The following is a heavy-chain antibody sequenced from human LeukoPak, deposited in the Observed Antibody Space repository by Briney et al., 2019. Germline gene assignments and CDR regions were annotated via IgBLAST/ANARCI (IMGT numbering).Heavy chain of an antibody. Sequence: ASVKVSCKASGYTFTGFYMHWARQAPGQGLEWMGWINPDSGATDYAQRFQGRITMTRDTSISTAYMELIRLRSDDTAVYFRARNDFLSGYRDWGQGTLVTVSS. J-gene: IGHJ4*02. CDR2: INPDSGAT. CDR3: ARNDFLSGYRD. D-gene: IGHD3-3*01. V-gene: IGHV1-2*02. CDR1: GYTFTGFY.